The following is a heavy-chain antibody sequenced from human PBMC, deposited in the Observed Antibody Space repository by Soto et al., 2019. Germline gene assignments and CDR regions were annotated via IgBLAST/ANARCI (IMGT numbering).Heavy chain of an antibody. CDR3: AKGRSYYYYYGVDV. CDR1: GGSISSSSYY. V-gene: IGHV4-39*01. J-gene: IGHJ6*02. Sequence: SETLSLTCTVSGGSISSSSYYWGWIRQPPGKGLEWVGTMYYGVNTYYNPSLESRVTISVDTSKNQFSLELSSVTAADTAVYYCAKGRSYYYYYGVDVWGQGTTVTVSS. CDR2: MYYGVNT.